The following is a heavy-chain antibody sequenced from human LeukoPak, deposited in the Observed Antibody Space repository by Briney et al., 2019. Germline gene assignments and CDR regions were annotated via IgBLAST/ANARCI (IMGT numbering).Heavy chain of an antibody. CDR3: ARHTDIVATIEPYYFDY. Sequence: SGTLSHTCTVSGGSISTSSYYWGWIRQPPGEGLWWVGSIYYSGSTNYNPSFKSRVTISVDTSKNQFSLKLSSVTAADTAVYYCARHTDIVATIEPYYFDYWGQGTLVTVSS. V-gene: IGHV4-39*01. CDR1: GGSISTSSYY. CDR2: IYYSGST. J-gene: IGHJ4*02. D-gene: IGHD5-12*01.